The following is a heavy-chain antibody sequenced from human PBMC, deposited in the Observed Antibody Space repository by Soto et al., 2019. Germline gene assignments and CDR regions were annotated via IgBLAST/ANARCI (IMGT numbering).Heavy chain of an antibody. CDR3: ARDWAGYSDGHFDY. CDR1: GGSVSSGSYY. Sequence: QVQLQESGPGLVKPSETLSLTCTVSGGSVSSGSYYWSWIRQPPGKGLEWIGYIYYSGSTNYNPSLTSRVSISVDTSKNQFSLNLSSVTAADTAVYYCARDWAGYSDGHFDYWGQGTLVTVSS. CDR2: IYYSGST. V-gene: IGHV4-61*01. J-gene: IGHJ4*02. D-gene: IGHD5-18*01.